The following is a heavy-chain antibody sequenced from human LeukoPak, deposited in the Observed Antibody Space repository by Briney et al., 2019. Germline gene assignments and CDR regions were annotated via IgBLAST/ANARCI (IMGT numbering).Heavy chain of an antibody. CDR1: GGSVSSGDYY. V-gene: IGHV4-61*02. CDR2: IYTSGST. J-gene: IGHJ4*02. D-gene: IGHD1-7*01. CDR3: ARGGELLNY. Sequence: SETLSLTCTVSGGSVSSGDYYWTWIRQPAGKGLEWIGRIYTSGSTSYSPSLKSRVTISLDTSKYQFSLRLSSVAAADTAVYYCARGGELLNYLGQGTLVTVSS.